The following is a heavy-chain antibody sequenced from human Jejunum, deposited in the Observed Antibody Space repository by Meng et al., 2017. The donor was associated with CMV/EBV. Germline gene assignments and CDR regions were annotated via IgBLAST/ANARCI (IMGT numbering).Heavy chain of an antibody. D-gene: IGHD3-3*01. CDR1: SYS. CDR3: ARGVPNYDFWSGYYNWFDP. Sequence: SYSMNWVRQATGKGLEGVSCISSSSSTIYYADSVKGRFTISRDDAKNSLYLQMNSLRAEDTAVYYCARGVPNYDFWSGYYNWFDPWGQGTLVTVSS. CDR2: ISSSSSTI. J-gene: IGHJ5*02. V-gene: IGHV3-48*04.